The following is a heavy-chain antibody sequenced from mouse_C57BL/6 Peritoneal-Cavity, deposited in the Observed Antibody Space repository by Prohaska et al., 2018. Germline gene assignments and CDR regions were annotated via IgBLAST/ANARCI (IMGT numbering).Heavy chain of an antibody. CDR3: ARGVATVVAYYFDY. V-gene: IGHV1-19*01. J-gene: IGHJ2*01. CDR1: GYTFTDYY. CDR2: INPYNGGT. Sequence: PGASVKMSCKASGYTFTDYYMNRVKQSHGKSLEWIGVINPYNGGTSYNQKYKGKDTLTINKTASTDYMELNRLRSEESAVYYCARGVATVVAYYFDYWGQGTTLTVSS. D-gene: IGHD1-1*01.